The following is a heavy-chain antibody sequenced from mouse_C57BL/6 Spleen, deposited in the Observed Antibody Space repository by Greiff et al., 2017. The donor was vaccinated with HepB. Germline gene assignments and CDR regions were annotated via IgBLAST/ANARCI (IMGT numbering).Heavy chain of an antibody. D-gene: IGHD1-1*01. CDR1: GFTFSSYA. Sequence: EVKLMESGGGLVKPGGSLKLSCAASGFTFSSYAMSWVRQTPEKRLEWVATISDGGSYTYYPDNVKGRFTISRDNAKNNLYLQMSHLKSEDTAMYYCARPATVVENYFDYWGQGTTLTVSS. CDR2: ISDGGSYT. V-gene: IGHV5-4*03. J-gene: IGHJ2*01. CDR3: ARPATVVENYFDY.